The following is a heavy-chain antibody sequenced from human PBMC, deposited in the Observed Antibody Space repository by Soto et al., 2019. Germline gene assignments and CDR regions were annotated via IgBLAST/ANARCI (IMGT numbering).Heavy chain of an antibody. CDR3: ARWSYLDY. J-gene: IGHJ4*02. Sequence: PXVSLSLAFAASGFSFGSYALSWVRQAPGKGLEWVSTISGSDGKTFYADSVKGRFSISRDTSQSTLYLQMNSLRADDTDMYYCARWSYLDYWGQGTRVTVSS. V-gene: IGHV3-23*01. CDR2: ISGSDGKT. D-gene: IGHD3-3*01. CDR1: GFSFGSYA.